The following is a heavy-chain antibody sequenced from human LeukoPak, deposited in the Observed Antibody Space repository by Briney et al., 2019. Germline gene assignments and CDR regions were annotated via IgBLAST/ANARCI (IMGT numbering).Heavy chain of an antibody. CDR2: IVVGSGNT. CDR3: AAVVGPSIAAAGPFDY. CDR1: GFTFTSSA. Sequence: GASVKVSCKASGFTFTSSAMQWVRQARGQRLEWIGWIVVGSGNTNYAQKFQERVTITRDMSTSTAYMELSSLRSEDTAVYYCAAVVGPSIAAAGPFDYWGQGTLVTVSS. V-gene: IGHV1-58*02. D-gene: IGHD6-13*01. J-gene: IGHJ4*02.